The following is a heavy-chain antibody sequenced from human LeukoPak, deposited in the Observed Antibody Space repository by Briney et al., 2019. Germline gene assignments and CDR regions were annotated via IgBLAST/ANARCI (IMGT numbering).Heavy chain of an antibody. J-gene: IGHJ6*02. Sequence: ASVKVSCKASGGTFISYAISWVRQAPGQGLEWMGGIIPIFGTANYAQKFQGRVTITADEPTSTAYMELSSLRSEDTAVYYCARDELPGDCSSTSCYYYYCYGMDVWGQGTTVTVSS. CDR2: IIPIFGTA. CDR1: GGTFISYA. D-gene: IGHD2-2*01. V-gene: IGHV1-69*13. CDR3: ARDELPGDCSSTSCYYYYCYGMDV.